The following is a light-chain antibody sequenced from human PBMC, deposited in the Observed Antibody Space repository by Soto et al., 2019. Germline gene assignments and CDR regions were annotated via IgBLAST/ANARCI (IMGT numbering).Light chain of an antibody. Sequence: EIVLTQSPGTLSLSPGERATLSCRASQSVSSTYFTWYQQKPGQAPRLLIYGASSRATGIPDRFSGSGSGTDFTLTISRLEPEEFAVYYCQQYGSSPWTFGQGTKVEIK. CDR3: QQYGSSPWT. CDR2: GAS. V-gene: IGKV3-20*01. J-gene: IGKJ1*01. CDR1: QSVSSTY.